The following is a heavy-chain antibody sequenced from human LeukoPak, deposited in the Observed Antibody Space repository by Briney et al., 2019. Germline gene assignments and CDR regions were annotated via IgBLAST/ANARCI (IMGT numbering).Heavy chain of an antibody. J-gene: IGHJ4*02. Sequence: SETLSLTCAVYGGSFSGYYWNWIRQPPGKGLEWIGEINHSGRTNYNPSLKSRVTISVDTSKKQFSLKLSSVTAADTAVYYCARHVHVSMIVVILSDYFDYWGRGTLVSVSS. CDR3: ARHVHVSMIVVILSDYFDY. CDR1: GGSFSGYY. CDR2: INHSGRT. D-gene: IGHD3-22*01. V-gene: IGHV4-34*01.